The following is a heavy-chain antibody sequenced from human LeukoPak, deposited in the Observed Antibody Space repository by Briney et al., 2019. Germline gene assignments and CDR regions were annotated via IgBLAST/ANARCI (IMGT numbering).Heavy chain of an antibody. V-gene: IGHV4-39*01. D-gene: IGHD3-22*01. CDR2: IYYSGST. Sequence: SETLSLTCTVSGGSISSSSYYWGWIRQPPGKGLGWIGSIYYSGSTYYNPSLKSRVTISLDTSKNQFSLKLSSVTAADTAVYYCARHGYAYLVVVPNWFDPWGQGTLVTVSS. CDR3: ARHGYAYLVVVPNWFDP. CDR1: GGSISSSSYY. J-gene: IGHJ5*02.